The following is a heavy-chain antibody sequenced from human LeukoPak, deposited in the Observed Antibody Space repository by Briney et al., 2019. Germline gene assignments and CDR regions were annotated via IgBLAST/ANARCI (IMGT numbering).Heavy chain of an antibody. J-gene: IGHJ4*02. CDR2: MNPNSGNT. CDR3: ARGRRINYDFWCGRTDY. Sequence: ASVKVSCKASGYTFTSYDINWVRQATGQGLEWMGWMNPNSGNTGYAQKFQGRVTMTRNTSISTAYMELSSLRSEDTAVYYCARGRRINYDFWCGRTDYWGQGTLVTVSS. V-gene: IGHV1-8*01. D-gene: IGHD3-3*01. CDR1: GYTFTSYD.